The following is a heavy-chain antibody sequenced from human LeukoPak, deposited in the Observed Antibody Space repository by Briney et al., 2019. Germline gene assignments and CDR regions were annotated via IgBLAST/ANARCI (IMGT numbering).Heavy chain of an antibody. J-gene: IGHJ4*02. D-gene: IGHD1/OR15-1a*01. CDR1: GGSISSSSYY. V-gene: IGHV4-39*07. CDR2: IYYSGST. Sequence: SETLSLTCTVSGGSISSSSYYWGWIRQPPGKGLEWIGSIYYSGSTYYNPSLKSRVTISVDTSKNQFSLKLSSVTAADTAVYYCARGKREQVGDYFDYWGQGTLVTVSS. CDR3: ARGKREQVGDYFDY.